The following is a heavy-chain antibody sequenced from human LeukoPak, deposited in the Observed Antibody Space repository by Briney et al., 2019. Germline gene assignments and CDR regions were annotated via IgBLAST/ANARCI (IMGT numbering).Heavy chain of an antibody. Sequence: ASVTVSCKASGYTFTSYGISWVRQAPGQGLEWMGWISAYNGNTNYAQKLQGRVTMTTDTSTSTAYMELRSLRSDDTAVYYCARDEGPYGSGSYGGDAFDIWGQGTMVTVSS. CDR2: ISAYNGNT. J-gene: IGHJ3*02. D-gene: IGHD3-10*01. V-gene: IGHV1-18*01. CDR3: ARDEGPYGSGSYGGDAFDI. CDR1: GYTFTSYG.